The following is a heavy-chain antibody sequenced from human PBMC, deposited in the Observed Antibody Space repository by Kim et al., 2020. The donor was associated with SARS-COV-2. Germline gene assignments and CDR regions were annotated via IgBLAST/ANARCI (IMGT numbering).Heavy chain of an antibody. D-gene: IGHD6-19*01. CDR1: GFTVRSNY. J-gene: IGHJ5*02. CDR2: IYSGGTT. Sequence: GGSLRLSCAASGFTVRSNYLTWVRQAPGKGLEWVSVIYSGGTTYYVDSVKGRFTISRDNSKNILFLQMNSLKAEDTAIYYCARASAMAGTLASWGQGTLVTVSS. V-gene: IGHV3-53*01. CDR3: ARASAMAGTLAS.